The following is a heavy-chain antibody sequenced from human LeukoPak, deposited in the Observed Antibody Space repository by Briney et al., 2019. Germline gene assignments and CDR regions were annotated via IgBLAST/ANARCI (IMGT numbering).Heavy chain of an antibody. D-gene: IGHD6-13*01. J-gene: IGHJ6*03. CDR2: IYHSGST. V-gene: IGHV4-38-2*01. CDR1: GYSISSGYY. CDR3: ARAAAGKLPGYYMDV. Sequence: LETLSLTCAVSGYSISSGYYWGWIRQPPGKGLEWIGSIYHSGSTYYNPSLKSRVTISVDTSKNQFSLKLSSVTAADTAVYYCARAAAGKLPGYYMDVWGKGTTVTVSS.